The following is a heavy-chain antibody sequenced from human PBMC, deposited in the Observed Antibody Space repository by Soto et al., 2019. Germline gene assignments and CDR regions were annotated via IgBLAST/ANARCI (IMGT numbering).Heavy chain of an antibody. J-gene: IGHJ4*02. D-gene: IGHD3-22*01. V-gene: IGHV4-31*03. CDR3: ARQYHSSGYWFDY. CDR1: GGSISSSSYY. Sequence: SETLSLTCTVSGGSISSSSYYWGWIRQPPGKGLEWIGYIYYSGSTYYNPSLKSRITMSLDTSKNQFSLKLSSVTAADTAVYYCARQYHSSGYWFDYWGQGTLVTVSS. CDR2: IYYSGST.